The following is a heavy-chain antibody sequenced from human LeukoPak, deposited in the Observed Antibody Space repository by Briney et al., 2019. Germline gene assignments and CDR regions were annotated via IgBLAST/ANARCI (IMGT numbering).Heavy chain of an antibody. J-gene: IGHJ4*02. D-gene: IGHD5-18*01. Sequence: PSETLSLTCTVSGGSISNYDWSWIRQFPGKGLEWTGYIYNSGSTNYNPSLKSRVTISKDTSKNQFSLKLSSVTAADTAVYYCARVGAAMDNFDYRGQGTLVTVS. V-gene: IGHV4-59*01. CDR1: GGSISNYD. CDR3: ARVGAAMDNFDY. CDR2: IYNSGST.